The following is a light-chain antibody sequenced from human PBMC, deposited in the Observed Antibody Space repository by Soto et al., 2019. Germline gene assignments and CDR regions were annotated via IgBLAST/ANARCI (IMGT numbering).Light chain of an antibody. CDR1: QSVLYSSNNKNF. CDR3: QQYYTTPPT. CDR2: WAS. Sequence: DIVMTQSPDSLAKSLGERATINCKSSQSVLYSSNNKNFLAWYQQKPGQPPKLLIYWASTRESGVPDRFSGSGSGTDFPLTINSPQAEDVAVYYCQQYYTTPPTFGQGTKVEIK. J-gene: IGKJ1*01. V-gene: IGKV4-1*01.